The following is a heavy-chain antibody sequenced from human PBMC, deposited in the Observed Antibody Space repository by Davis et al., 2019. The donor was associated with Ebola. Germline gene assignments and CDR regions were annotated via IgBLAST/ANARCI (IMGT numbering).Heavy chain of an antibody. Sequence: AASVKVSCKASGYTFTSYGISWVRQAPGQGLEWMGWISAYNGNTTYAQKLQGRVTMTTDTSTSTAYMELRSLRSDDTAVYYCARGITMVRGRDWFDPWGQGTLVTVSS. J-gene: IGHJ5*02. CDR2: ISAYNGNT. D-gene: IGHD3-10*01. CDR1: GYTFTSYG. CDR3: ARGITMVRGRDWFDP. V-gene: IGHV1-18*01.